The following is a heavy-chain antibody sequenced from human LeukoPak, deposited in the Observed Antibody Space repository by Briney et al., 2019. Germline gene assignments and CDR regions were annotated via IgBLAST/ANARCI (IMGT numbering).Heavy chain of an antibody. Sequence: ASVKVSCKASGYTFTGYYMHWVRQAPGQGLEWMGWINPNSGGTNYAQKFQGRVTMTRDTPISTAYMELSRLRSDDTAVYYCARNSGYVLRWFDPWGQGTLVTVSS. CDR1: GYTFTGYY. V-gene: IGHV1-2*02. CDR3: ARNSGYVLRWFDP. D-gene: IGHD5-12*01. J-gene: IGHJ5*02. CDR2: INPNSGGT.